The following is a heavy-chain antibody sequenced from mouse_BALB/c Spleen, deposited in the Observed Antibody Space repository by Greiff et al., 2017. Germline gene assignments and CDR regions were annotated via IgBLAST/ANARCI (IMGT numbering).Heavy chain of an antibody. J-gene: IGHJ2*01. CDR3: ARSAYYRPYYFDY. Sequence: DVKLVESGGGLVQPGGSLRLSCATSGFTFTDYYMSWVRQPPGKALEWLGFIRNKANGYTTEYSASVKGRFTISRDNSQSILYLQMNTLRAEDSATYYCARSAYYRPYYFDYWGQGTTLTVSS. D-gene: IGHD2-14*01. V-gene: IGHV7-3*02. CDR2: IRNKANGYTT. CDR1: GFTFTDYY.